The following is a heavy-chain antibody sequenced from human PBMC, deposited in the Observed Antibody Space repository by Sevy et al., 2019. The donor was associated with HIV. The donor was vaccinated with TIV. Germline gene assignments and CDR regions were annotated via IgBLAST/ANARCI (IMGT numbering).Heavy chain of an antibody. CDR1: GFTFSDYY. V-gene: IGHV3-11*06. D-gene: IGHD6-19*01. J-gene: IGHJ4*02. CDR3: ARVRYNTGWYYFDY. Sequence: GGSLRLSCAVSGFTFSDYYMSWIRQAPGKGLEWVSYISSSSTYTNHADSVKGRFTISRDNAKNSLYLQMNSLRAEDTAVYYCARVRYNTGWYYFDYWGQRTLVTVSS. CDR2: ISSSSTYT.